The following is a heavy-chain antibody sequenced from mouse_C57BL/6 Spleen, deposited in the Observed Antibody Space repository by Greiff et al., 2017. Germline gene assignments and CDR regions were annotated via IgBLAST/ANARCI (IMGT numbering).Heavy chain of an antibody. J-gene: IGHJ1*03. CDR2: IYPGGGYT. Sequence: VQLQESGAELVRPGTSVKMSCKASGYTFTNYWIGWVKQRPGHGLEWIGDIYPGGGYTNYNEKFKGKATLTADKSSSTAYMQIGSLTSEDSAIYYCASSYYGRYSWYFDVWGTGTTVTVSS. CDR3: ASSYYGRYSWYFDV. CDR1: GYTFTNYW. V-gene: IGHV1-63*01. D-gene: IGHD2-10*01.